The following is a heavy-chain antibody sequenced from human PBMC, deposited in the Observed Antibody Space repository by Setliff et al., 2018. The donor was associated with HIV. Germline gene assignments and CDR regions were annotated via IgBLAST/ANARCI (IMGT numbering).Heavy chain of an antibody. J-gene: IGHJ4*02. Sequence: GESLKISCHLSGYSFVDFWIGWVRQMPGKGLEWVGFIYPGDSDSRYSPSFRGQVTISADKSTTTAYLDWASLKASDTAMYYCVRYIGAAAGYIDHWGQGTLVTAPQ. CDR2: IYPGDSDS. V-gene: IGHV5-51*01. CDR1: GYSFVDFW. CDR3: VRYIGAAAGYIDH. D-gene: IGHD6-25*01.